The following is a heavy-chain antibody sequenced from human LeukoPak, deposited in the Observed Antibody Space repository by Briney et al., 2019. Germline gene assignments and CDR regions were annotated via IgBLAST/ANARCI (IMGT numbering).Heavy chain of an antibody. D-gene: IGHD2-15*01. CDR2: ISYDGSNK. CDR3: AKDVFLYSLDY. V-gene: IGHV3-30*18. Sequence: TGGPLRLSCAASGFTFSSYGMHWVRQAPGKGLEWVAVISYDGSNKYYADSVKGRFTISRDNSKNTLYLQMNSLRAEDTAVYYCAKDVFLYSLDYWGQGTLVTVSS. J-gene: IGHJ4*02. CDR1: GFTFSSYG.